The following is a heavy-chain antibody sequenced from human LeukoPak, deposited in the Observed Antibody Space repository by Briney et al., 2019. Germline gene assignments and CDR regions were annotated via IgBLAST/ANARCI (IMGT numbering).Heavy chain of an antibody. J-gene: IGHJ4*02. Sequence: GGSLRLSCTAPGFTFGDYAMTWVRQAPGKGLEWVGFIRSKIYGGTPEYAASVKGRFTISSDDSKGIAYLQMNSLKTEDTAVYYCTRDQTPYYWGQGTLVTVSS. CDR3: TRDQTPYY. CDR1: GFTFGDYA. V-gene: IGHV3-49*04. CDR2: IRSKIYGGTP.